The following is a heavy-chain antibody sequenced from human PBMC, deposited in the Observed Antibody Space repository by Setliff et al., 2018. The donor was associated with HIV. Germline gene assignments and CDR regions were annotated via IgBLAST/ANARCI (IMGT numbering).Heavy chain of an antibody. CDR2: INAYNGNT. J-gene: IGHJ4*02. Sequence: ASVKVSCKASGYTFTSYGISWVRQAPGQGLEWMGWINAYNGNTNYAQKFRGRATMTTDTSTSTAYMELRSLRSDDTAVYYCATVGEGFGYWGQGTLVTVSS. V-gene: IGHV1-18*01. CDR1: GYTFTSYG. D-gene: IGHD3-10*01. CDR3: ATVGEGFGY.